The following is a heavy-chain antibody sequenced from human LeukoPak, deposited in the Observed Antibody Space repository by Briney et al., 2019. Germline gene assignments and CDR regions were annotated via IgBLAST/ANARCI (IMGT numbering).Heavy chain of an antibody. D-gene: IGHD3-10*02. CDR3: AELGITMIGGV. V-gene: IGHV3-30*02. CDR1: RFSFPIYG. CDR2: IQCGPSNK. Sequence: PGGSLRLSSAASRFSFPIYGIHWVRQAPGEGLEWVAFIQCGPSNKYFSHSVKGRFTISRDNAKNSLYLQMNSLRAEDTAVYYCAELGITMIGGVWGKGTTVTISS. J-gene: IGHJ6*04.